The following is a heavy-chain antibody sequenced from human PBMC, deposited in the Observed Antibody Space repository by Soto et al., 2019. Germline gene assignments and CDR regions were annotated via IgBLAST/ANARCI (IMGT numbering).Heavy chain of an antibody. Sequence: TSETLSLTCTVSGGSISSGGYYWSWIRQHPGKGLEWIGYIYYSGSTYYNPSLKSRVTISVDTSKNQFSLKLSSVTAADTAVYYCARGDGYNFPNWFDPWGQGTLVTSPQ. J-gene: IGHJ5*02. CDR2: IYYSGST. CDR3: ARGDGYNFPNWFDP. CDR1: GGSISSGGYY. D-gene: IGHD5-12*01. V-gene: IGHV4-31*03.